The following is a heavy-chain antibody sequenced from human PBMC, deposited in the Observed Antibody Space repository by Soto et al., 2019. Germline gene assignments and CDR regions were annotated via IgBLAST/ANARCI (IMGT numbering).Heavy chain of an antibody. Sequence: QVQLVQSGAEVKKPGSSVKVSCKASGGTFSSYAISWVRQAPGQGLEWMGGIVPIFGTANHAQKFQGRVTITADESTSTAYMELSSLRSEDTAVYYCARDRGYYDSSGSLDYWGRGTLVTVSS. V-gene: IGHV1-69*01. J-gene: IGHJ4*02. CDR3: ARDRGYYDSSGSLDY. CDR1: GGTFSSYA. CDR2: IVPIFGTA. D-gene: IGHD3-22*01.